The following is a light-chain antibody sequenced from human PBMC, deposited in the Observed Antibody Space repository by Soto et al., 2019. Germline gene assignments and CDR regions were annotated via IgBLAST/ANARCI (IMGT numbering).Light chain of an antibody. CDR2: KAS. Sequence: DIQRTPFPSTLSASVVYTLNITCRASRSDSTWLAWYQQIPGGAPKLLIYKASIFESGVPSRFSGSGSGTEFTLTITSLQPEDFATHYCQQYDTFGPGTTVDIK. CDR1: RSDSTW. V-gene: IGKV1-5*03. CDR3: QQYDT. J-gene: IGKJ1*01.